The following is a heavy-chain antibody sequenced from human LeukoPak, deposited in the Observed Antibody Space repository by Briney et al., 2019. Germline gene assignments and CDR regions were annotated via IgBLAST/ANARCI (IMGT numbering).Heavy chain of an antibody. V-gene: IGHV4-34*01. CDR1: GGSFSGYY. Sequence: SETLSLTCAVYGGSFSGYYWSWIRQPPGKGLEWIGEINHSGSTNYNPSLKSRVTISVDTSKNQFSLKLSSVTAADTAVYYCARDREMATIGGGWYFDLWGRGTLVTVSS. CDR3: ARDREMATIGGGWYFDL. D-gene: IGHD5-24*01. J-gene: IGHJ2*01. CDR2: INHSGST.